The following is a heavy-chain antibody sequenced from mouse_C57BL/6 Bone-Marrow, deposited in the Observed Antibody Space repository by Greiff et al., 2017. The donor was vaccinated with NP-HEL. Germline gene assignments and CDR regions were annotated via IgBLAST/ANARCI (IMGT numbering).Heavy chain of an antibody. V-gene: IGHV8-8*01. Sequence: QVTLKVCGPGILQPSQTLSLTCSFSGFSLSTFGMGVGWIRQPSGMGLEWLAHICWDDDKYYNPALKSRLTISKDTSKTQVFLKIANVDTADTATYYCARMNYGSSLSAMDYWGQGTSVTVSS. CDR3: ARMNYGSSLSAMDY. D-gene: IGHD1-1*01. J-gene: IGHJ4*01. CDR1: GFSLSTFGMG. CDR2: ICWDDDK.